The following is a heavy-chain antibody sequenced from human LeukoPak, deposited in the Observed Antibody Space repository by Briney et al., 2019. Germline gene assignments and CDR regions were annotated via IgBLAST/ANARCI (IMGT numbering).Heavy chain of an antibody. J-gene: IGHJ4*02. D-gene: IGHD2-2*01. V-gene: IGHV3-21*01. Sequence: PGGSLRLSCAASGFTFSSYSMNWVRQAPGKGLEWVSFISSSSSYIYYADSVKGRFTISRDSAKNSLYLQMNSLRAEDMAVYYCARDNYRLRGGLVANYFDYWGQGTLVTVSS. CDR3: ARDNYRLRGGLVANYFDY. CDR2: ISSSSSYI. CDR1: GFTFSSYS.